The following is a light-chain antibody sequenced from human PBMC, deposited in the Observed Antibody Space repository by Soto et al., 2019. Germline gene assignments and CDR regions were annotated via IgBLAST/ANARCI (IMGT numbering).Light chain of an antibody. V-gene: IGKV1D-12*01. CDR1: QAISTW. Sequence: DIQMTQSPSSVSASVGDRVTITCRASQAISTWLAWYQQKPGKAPKLLIYAASNLQTGVPSRFTGSGSGTDFTLTISSLQPEDFATYYCQQANSFPRTFGQGTKVEIK. CDR3: QQANSFPRT. J-gene: IGKJ1*01. CDR2: AAS.